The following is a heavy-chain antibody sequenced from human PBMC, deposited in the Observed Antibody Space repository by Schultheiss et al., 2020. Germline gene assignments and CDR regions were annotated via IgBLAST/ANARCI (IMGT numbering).Heavy chain of an antibody. J-gene: IGHJ4*02. Sequence: GGSLRLSCAASGFTFSSYGMHWVRQAPGKGLEWVAVISYDGSNKYYADSVKGRFTISRDNSKNTLYLQMNSLRAEDTAVYYCAKGYGSGYPTDYWGQGTLVTVSS. CDR1: GFTFSSYG. CDR2: ISYDGSNK. CDR3: AKGYGSGYPTDY. D-gene: IGHD3-22*01. V-gene: IGHV3-30*18.